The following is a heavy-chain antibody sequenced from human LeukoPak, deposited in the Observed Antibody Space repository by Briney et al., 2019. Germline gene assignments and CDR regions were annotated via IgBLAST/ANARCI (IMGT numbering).Heavy chain of an antibody. J-gene: IGHJ4*02. CDR2: IYYSGST. CDR3: ARAEQWLSRLSPRYDY. Sequence: SETLSLTCTVSGGSISSSSYYWGWIRQPPGKGLEWIGSIYYSGSTYYNPSLKSRVTISVDTSKNQFSLKLSSVTAADTAVYYCARAEQWLSRLSPRYDYWGQGTLVTVSS. CDR1: GGSISSSSYY. V-gene: IGHV4-39*07. D-gene: IGHD6-19*01.